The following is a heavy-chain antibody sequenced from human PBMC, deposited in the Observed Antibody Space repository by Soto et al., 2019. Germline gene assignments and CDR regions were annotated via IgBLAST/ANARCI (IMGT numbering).Heavy chain of an antibody. J-gene: IGHJ4*02. CDR3: AFGNLSYYFDY. Sequence: GSLRLSCAASGFTFSGFGMHWVRQAPGKGLEWVAIGSDKYYADSVRGRFTISRDNSKNTLSLQMNSLRAEDTAVYHCAFGNLSYYFDYWGQGTPVTVSS. CDR2: GSDK. D-gene: IGHD3-16*01. CDR1: GFTFSGFG. V-gene: IGHV3-30*02.